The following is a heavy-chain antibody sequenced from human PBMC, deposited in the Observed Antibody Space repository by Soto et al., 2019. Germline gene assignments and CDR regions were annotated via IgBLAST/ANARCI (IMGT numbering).Heavy chain of an antibody. D-gene: IGHD3-9*01. Sequence: QVQLVQSGAEVKKPGSSVKVSCTASGGTFSSYAISWVRQAPGQGLEWMGGIIPIFGTANYAQKFQGRVTITADDSTSTAYMELSILRSEDTAVYYCARLRYFDWLLNPYYFDYWGQGTLVTVCS. CDR3: ARLRYFDWLLNPYYFDY. J-gene: IGHJ4*02. V-gene: IGHV1-69*01. CDR1: GGTFSSYA. CDR2: IIPIFGTA.